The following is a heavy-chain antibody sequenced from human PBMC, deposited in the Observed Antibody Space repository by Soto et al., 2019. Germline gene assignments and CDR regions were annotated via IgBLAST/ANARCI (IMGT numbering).Heavy chain of an antibody. CDR2: ISSSGSTI. CDR1: GFTFSDYY. J-gene: IGHJ4*02. CDR3: ARDPFAEGFDY. D-gene: IGHD3-3*02. V-gene: IGHV3-11*01. Sequence: QVQLVESGGGLVKPGGSLRLSCADSGFTFSDYYMSWIRQSPGKGLVWVSYISSSGSTIYYAVSVKGRFTISRDNAKNSLYLQRNSLRAEYTAVYYCARDPFAEGFDYWGQGTQVTVSS.